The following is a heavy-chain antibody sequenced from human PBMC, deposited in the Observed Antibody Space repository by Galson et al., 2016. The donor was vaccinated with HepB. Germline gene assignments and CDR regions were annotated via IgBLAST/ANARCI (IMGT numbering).Heavy chain of an antibody. J-gene: IGHJ6*02. D-gene: IGHD1-14*01. V-gene: IGHV3-7*02. Sequence: SLRLSCAASGFTFTNYWMNWVRQTPGKGLEWVANVSPNGGEEYYVDSVKGRFTISRDNAGTSLFLQMDSLRVDDTAVYYCAKHAEPYYYYAMDVWGQGTTVTVSS. CDR1: GFTFTNYW. CDR3: AKHAEPYYYYAMDV. CDR2: VSPNGGEE.